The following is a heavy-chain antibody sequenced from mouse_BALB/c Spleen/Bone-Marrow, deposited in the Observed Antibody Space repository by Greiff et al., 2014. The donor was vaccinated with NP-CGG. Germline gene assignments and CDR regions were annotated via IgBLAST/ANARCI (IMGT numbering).Heavy chain of an antibody. CDR2: IYPGDGGT. J-gene: IGHJ4*01. D-gene: IGHD4-1*01. V-gene: IGHV1-87*01. Sequence: QVQLKESGAELARPGASVKLSCKASGYTFTSYWMQWVKQRPGQGLEWIGAIYPGDGGTRYTQKFKGKATLTADKSSSTAYMQLSSLASEDSAVYYCAREGWDEDYAMDYWGQGTSVTVSS. CDR1: GYTFTSYW. CDR3: AREGWDEDYAMDY.